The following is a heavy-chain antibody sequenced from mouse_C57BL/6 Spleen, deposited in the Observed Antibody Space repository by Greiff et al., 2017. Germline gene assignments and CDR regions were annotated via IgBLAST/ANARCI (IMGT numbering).Heavy chain of an antibody. D-gene: IGHD1-1*01. CDR2: IDPSDSYT. V-gene: IGHV1-50*01. J-gene: IGHJ3*01. CDR3: ARSGAYYGVY. Sequence: VQLQQPGAELVKPGASVKLSCKASGYTFTSYWMQWVKQRPGQGLEWIGEIDPSDSYTNYNQKFKGKATLTVDTSSSTAYMQLSSLTSEDSAVYYCARSGAYYGVYWGQGTLVTVSA. CDR1: GYTFTSYW.